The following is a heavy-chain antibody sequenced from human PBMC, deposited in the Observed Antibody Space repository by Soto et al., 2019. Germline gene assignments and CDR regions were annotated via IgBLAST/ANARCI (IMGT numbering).Heavy chain of an antibody. CDR2: IYPGDSDT. V-gene: IGHV5-51*01. CDR1: GYSFTSYW. CDR3: ARSSITIFGVVIPGPPDY. D-gene: IGHD3-3*01. J-gene: IGHJ4*02. Sequence: PGESLKISCKGSGYSFTSYWIGWLRQMPGKGLEWMGIIYPGDSDTRYSPSFQGQVTISADKSISTAYLQWSSLKASDTAMYYCARSSITIFGVVIPGPPDYWGQGTLVTVSS.